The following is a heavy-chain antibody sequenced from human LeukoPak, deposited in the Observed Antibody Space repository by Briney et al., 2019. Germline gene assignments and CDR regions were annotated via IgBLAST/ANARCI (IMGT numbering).Heavy chain of an antibody. J-gene: IGHJ5*02. CDR3: ARRHYYSTEFDP. CDR1: GPTFTNYW. Sequence: GESLQISCKASGPTFTNYWIGWVRQPPGRGLEWMGIIHPADSDIVYSPSLQGQVTISADKSISTVYLQWSSLQASDSAMYYCARRHYYSTEFDPRGQGTLVTVSS. V-gene: IGHV5-51*01. D-gene: IGHD3-22*01. CDR2: IHPADSDI.